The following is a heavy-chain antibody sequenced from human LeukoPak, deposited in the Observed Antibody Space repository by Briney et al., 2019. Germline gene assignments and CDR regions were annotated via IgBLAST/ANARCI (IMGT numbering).Heavy chain of an antibody. J-gene: IGHJ5*02. CDR3: ARDSRPYVSGSYYGFDP. V-gene: IGHV4-39*07. CDR1: GGSISSSSYY. CDR2: IYYSGST. Sequence: SETLSLTCTVSGGSISSSSYYWGWIRQPPGKGLEWIGSIYYSGSTYYNPSLKSRVTISVDTSKNQFSLKLSSVTAADTAVYYGARDSRPYVSGSYYGFDPWGRGTRVTASS. D-gene: IGHD3-10*01.